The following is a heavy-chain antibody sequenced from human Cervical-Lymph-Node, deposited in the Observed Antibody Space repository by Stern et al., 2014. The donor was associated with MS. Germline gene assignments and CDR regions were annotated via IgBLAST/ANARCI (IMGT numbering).Heavy chain of an antibody. CDR2: ITNVGIT. J-gene: IGHJ4*02. D-gene: IGHD1-1*01. CDR1: GFIVSRDY. V-gene: IGHV3-53*01. Sequence: VQLVESGGGVIQPGGSLRLSYTASGFIVSRDYMTWVRQAPGQGLERYSLITNVGITFYTDSVKGRFTISRDDSKNTVYLHMTSLRAEDTAMYYCARDTSSPERSDWWGQGTLVTVSS. CDR3: ARDTSSPERSDW.